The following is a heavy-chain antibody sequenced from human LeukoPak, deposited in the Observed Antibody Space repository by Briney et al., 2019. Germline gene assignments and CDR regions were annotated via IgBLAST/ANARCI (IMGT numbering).Heavy chain of an antibody. CDR3: ARLHSSSPGDFDS. CDR1: GDIVSSNSAV. J-gene: IGHJ4*02. D-gene: IGHD6-6*01. CDR2: TYYRSKWHN. Sequence: SQTLSLTCAISGDIVSSNSAVWHWIRQSPSRGLEWLGRTYYRSKWHNDYAVSVKSRITINPDTSKNQFSLQLNSVTPEDTAVYYCARLHSSSPGDFDSWGQGTLVTVSS. V-gene: IGHV6-1*01.